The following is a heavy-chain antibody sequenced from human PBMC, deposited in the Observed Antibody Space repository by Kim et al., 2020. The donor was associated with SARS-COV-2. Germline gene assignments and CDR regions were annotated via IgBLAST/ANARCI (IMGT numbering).Heavy chain of an antibody. Sequence: ASVKVSCKASGYTFTSYGISWVRQAPGQGLEWMGWISAYNGNTNYAQKLQGRVTMTTDTSTSTAYMELKSLRSDDTAVYYCARDRPLKYYDFWSGWYFDLWGRGTLVTVSS. J-gene: IGHJ2*01. CDR2: ISAYNGNT. CDR1: GYTFTSYG. CDR3: ARDRPLKYYDFWSGWYFDL. V-gene: IGHV1-18*04. D-gene: IGHD3-3*01.